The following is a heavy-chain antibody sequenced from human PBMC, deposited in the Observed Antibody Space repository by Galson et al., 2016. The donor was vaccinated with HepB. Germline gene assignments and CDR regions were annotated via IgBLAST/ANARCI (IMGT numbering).Heavy chain of an antibody. J-gene: IGHJ4*02. V-gene: IGHV3-7*03. CDR2: IKEDGSEK. CDR1: GFIFKNYW. CDR3: AVDGHYPDSSGSYTGYYFDY. D-gene: IGHD3-22*01. Sequence: SLRLSCAASGFIFKNYWMSWVRQAPGKGLEWVANIKEDGSEKHYDDSLKGRSTISRDNAKNTLYLQMNSLRAEDTAVYSCAVDGHYPDSSGSYTGYYFDYWGQGTLVTVSS.